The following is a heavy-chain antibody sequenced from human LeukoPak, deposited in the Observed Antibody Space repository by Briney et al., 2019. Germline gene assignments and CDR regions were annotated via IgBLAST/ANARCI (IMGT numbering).Heavy chain of an antibody. V-gene: IGHV4-34*01. Sequence: SETLSLTCAVYGGSFSGYYWSWIRQPPGRGLEWIGEINHSGSTNYNPSLKSRVTISVDTSKNQFSLKLSSVTAADTAVYYCARDGGGYDRGYYFDYWGQGTLVTVSS. J-gene: IGHJ4*02. CDR3: ARDGGGYDRGYYFDY. CDR2: INHSGST. D-gene: IGHD5-12*01. CDR1: GGSFSGYY.